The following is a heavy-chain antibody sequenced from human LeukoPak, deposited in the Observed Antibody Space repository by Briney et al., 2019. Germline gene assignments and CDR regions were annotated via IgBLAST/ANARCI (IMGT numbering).Heavy chain of an antibody. CDR3: ASHRDILTGYPPID. Sequence: SETLSLTCTVSGGSISSYYWSWIRQPPGKGLEWVGYIYYSGSTNYNPSLKRRVTISVDTSKNQFSLKLSSVTAADTAVYYCASHRDILTGYPPIDWGQGTLVTVSS. J-gene: IGHJ4*02. CDR2: IYYSGST. V-gene: IGHV4-59*08. D-gene: IGHD3-9*01. CDR1: GGSISSYY.